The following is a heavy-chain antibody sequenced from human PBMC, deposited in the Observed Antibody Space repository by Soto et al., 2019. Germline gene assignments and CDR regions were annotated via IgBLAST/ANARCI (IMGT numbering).Heavy chain of an antibody. D-gene: IGHD3-22*01. Sequence: PGGSLRLSCAASGFTFSSYAMSWVRQAPGKGLEWVSFISGSGGIIYLADSVKGRFAISRDNTKNSLYLQMNSLRAEDTAVYYCGRDTYYDGSGYHSGGVDFWGQGTLVTVSS. V-gene: IGHV3-23*01. J-gene: IGHJ4*02. CDR1: GFTFSSYA. CDR3: GRDTYYDGSGYHSGGVDF. CDR2: ISGSGGII.